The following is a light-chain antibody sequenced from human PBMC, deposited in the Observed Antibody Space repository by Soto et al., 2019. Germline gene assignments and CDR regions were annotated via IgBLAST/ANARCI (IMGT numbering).Light chain of an antibody. CDR2: DAS. V-gene: IGKV3D-20*02. J-gene: IGKJ5*01. CDR3: QQRSNWPPIT. Sequence: VLTQSPFTLSLSPGERATLSCRASQTVRNNYLAWYQQKPGQAPRLLIYDASSRATGIPDRFSGGGSGTDFTLTISSLEPEDAAVYYCQQRSNWPPITFGQGTRLEIK. CDR1: QTVRNNY.